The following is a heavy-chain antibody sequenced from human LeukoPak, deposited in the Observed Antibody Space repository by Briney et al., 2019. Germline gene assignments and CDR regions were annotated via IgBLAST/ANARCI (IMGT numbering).Heavy chain of an antibody. V-gene: IGHV1-69*04. CDR2: IIPILGIA. Sequence: SVKVSCKASGGTFNSYAISWVRQAPGQGLEWMGRIIPILGIANYAQKFQGRVTITADKSTSTAYMELSSLRSEDTAVYYCARDLGYYYGSGSPLSDAFDIWGQGTMVTVSS. CDR1: GGTFNSYA. J-gene: IGHJ3*02. CDR3: ARDLGYYYGSGSPLSDAFDI. D-gene: IGHD3-10*01.